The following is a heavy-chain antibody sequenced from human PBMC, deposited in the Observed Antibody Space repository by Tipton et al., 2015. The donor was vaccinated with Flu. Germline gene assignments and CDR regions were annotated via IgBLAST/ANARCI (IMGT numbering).Heavy chain of an antibody. V-gene: IGHV1-2*02. CDR2: INPNSGGT. D-gene: IGHD6-13*01. Sequence: QSGPEVKKPGASVKVSCKASGYTLTGYYMHWVRQAPGQGLEWMGWINPNSGGTNSAQTFQGRVTMTRDTSTNTAYMEMTSLTSDDTAVYYCATVKPTGYLGTAAGWFDTWGQGTLVSVSS. CDR1: GYTLTGYY. CDR3: ATVKPTGYLGTAAGWFDT. J-gene: IGHJ5*02.